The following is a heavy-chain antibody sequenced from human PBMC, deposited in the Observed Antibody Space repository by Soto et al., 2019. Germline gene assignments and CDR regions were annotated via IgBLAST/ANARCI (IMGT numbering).Heavy chain of an antibody. D-gene: IGHD4-17*01. CDR2: FFSDAER. V-gene: IGHV2-26*01. Sequence: QVTLKESGPVLVKPTETLTLTCTVSGFSLTNPRMGVSWIRQPPGQPLEWLAHFFSDAERSYSASMQSRLPMATDTSGSQVVLTITNMDPVDTATYFCARMDGDYNFYAMDVWGQGTTVTVSS. J-gene: IGHJ6*02. CDR1: GFSLTNPRMG. CDR3: ARMDGDYNFYAMDV.